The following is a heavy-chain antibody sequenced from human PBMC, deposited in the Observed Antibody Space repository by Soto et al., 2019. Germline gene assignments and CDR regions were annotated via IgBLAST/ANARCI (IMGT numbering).Heavy chain of an antibody. Sequence: GASVKVSCKASGYTFTGYYMHWVRQAPGQGLEWMGWINPNSGGTNYAQKFQGRVTMTRNTSISTAYMELSSLRSEDTAVYYCARVEYCSGGSLGGDAFDIWGQGTMVTVSS. V-gene: IGHV1-2*02. D-gene: IGHD2-15*01. J-gene: IGHJ3*02. CDR3: ARVEYCSGGSLGGDAFDI. CDR2: INPNSGGT. CDR1: GYTFTGYY.